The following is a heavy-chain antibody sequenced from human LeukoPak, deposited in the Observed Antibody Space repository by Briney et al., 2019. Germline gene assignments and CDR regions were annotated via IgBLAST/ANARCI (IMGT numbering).Heavy chain of an antibody. J-gene: IGHJ4*02. CDR3: ARLFKDYGGKGFIDY. CDR1: GYTFTSYY. CDR2: INPSGGST. Sequence: ASVKVSCKASGYTFTSYYMHWVRQAPGQGLEWMGIINPSGGSTSYAQKFQGRVTITADESTSTAYMELSSLRSEDTAVYYCARLFKDYGGKGFIDYWGQGTLVTVSS. D-gene: IGHD4-23*01. V-gene: IGHV1-46*01.